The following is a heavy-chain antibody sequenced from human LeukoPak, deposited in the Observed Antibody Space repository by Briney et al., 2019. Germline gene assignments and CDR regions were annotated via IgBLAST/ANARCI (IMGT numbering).Heavy chain of an antibody. CDR2: ISWNSGSI. Sequence: GGSLRLSCAASGFTFDDYAMHWVRQAPGKGLEWVSGISWNSGSIGYADSVKGRFTISRDNAKNPLYLQMNSLRAEDTALYYCAKTARTRAYYFDYWGQGTLVTVSS. D-gene: IGHD5-18*01. J-gene: IGHJ4*02. CDR1: GFTFDDYA. V-gene: IGHV3-9*01. CDR3: AKTARTRAYYFDY.